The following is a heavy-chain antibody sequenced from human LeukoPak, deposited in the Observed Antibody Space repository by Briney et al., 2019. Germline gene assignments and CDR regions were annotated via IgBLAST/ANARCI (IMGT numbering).Heavy chain of an antibody. CDR1: GGSFSGYY. V-gene: IGHV4-34*01. Sequence: PSETLSLTCAVYGGSFSGYYRSWIRQPPGKGLEWIGEINHSGSTNYNPSLKSRVTISVDKSKNQFSLKLSSVTAADTAVFYCARRTTVTIPFGYWGQGTLVTVSS. J-gene: IGHJ4*02. CDR3: ARRTTVTIPFGY. D-gene: IGHD4-11*01. CDR2: INHSGST.